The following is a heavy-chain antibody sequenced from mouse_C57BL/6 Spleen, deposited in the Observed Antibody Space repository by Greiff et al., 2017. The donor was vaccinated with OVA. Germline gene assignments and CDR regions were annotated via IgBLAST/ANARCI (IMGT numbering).Heavy chain of an antibody. D-gene: IGHD2-4*01. Sequence: EVQVVESGGGLVKPGGSLKLSCAASGFTFSSYTMSWVRQTPEKRLEWVATISGGGGNTYYPDSVKGRFTISRDNAKNTLYLQMSSLRSEDTALYYCARHEGLRYFDYWGQGTTLTVSS. CDR2: ISGGGGNT. J-gene: IGHJ2*01. V-gene: IGHV5-9*01. CDR1: GFTFSSYT. CDR3: ARHEGLRYFDY.